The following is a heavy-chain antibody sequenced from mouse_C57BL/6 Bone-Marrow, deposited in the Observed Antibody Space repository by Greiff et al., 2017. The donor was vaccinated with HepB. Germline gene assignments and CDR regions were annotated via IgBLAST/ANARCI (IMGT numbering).Heavy chain of an antibody. D-gene: IGHD1-1*01. J-gene: IGHJ3*01. CDR1: GFNIKNTY. CDR3: ARYYYGSSYRLAY. CDR2: IDPANGNT. Sequence: VQLQQSVAELVRPGASVKLSCTASGFNIKNTYMHWVKQRPEQGLEWIGRIDPANGNTKYAPKFQGKATITADTSSNTAYLQLSSLTSEDTSIYYCARYYYGSSYRLAYWGQGTLVTVSA. V-gene: IGHV14-3*01.